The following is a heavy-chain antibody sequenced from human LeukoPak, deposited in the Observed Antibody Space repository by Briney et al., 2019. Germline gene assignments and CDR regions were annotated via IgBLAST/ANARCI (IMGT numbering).Heavy chain of an antibody. J-gene: IGHJ4*02. V-gene: IGHV3-30*04. CDR3: AKEYDGY. D-gene: IGHD2-8*01. CDR2: ISKDGSDK. Sequence: GGSLRLSCTASAFTFGDYAMSWFRQAPGKGLEWVAVISKDGSDKKYADSVKGRFIISRDNSKNTLYLQMNSLRAEDTAVYYCAKEYDGYWGQGTLVTVSS. CDR1: AFTFGDYA.